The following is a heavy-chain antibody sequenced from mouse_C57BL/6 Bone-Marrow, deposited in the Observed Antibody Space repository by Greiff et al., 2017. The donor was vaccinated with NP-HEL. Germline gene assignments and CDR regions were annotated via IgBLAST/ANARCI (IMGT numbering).Heavy chain of an antibody. CDR3: VNYCAYAYAMDY. J-gene: IGHJ4*01. V-gene: IGHV1-81*01. CDR2: IDPRSGHT. Sequence: QVQLQQSGAGLARPGASVKLSCKASGYTFTSYGISWVKQRTGQGLEWIGEIDPRSGHTYYNEKFKGKATLTADKSSSQAYMELHSLTSNDSAVYFCVNYCAYAYAMDYWGRGTAATVTA. D-gene: IGHD2-2*01. CDR1: GYTFTSYG.